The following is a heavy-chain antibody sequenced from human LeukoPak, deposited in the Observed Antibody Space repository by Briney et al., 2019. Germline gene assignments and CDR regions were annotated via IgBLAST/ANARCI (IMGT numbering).Heavy chain of an antibody. V-gene: IGHV4-34*01. CDR2: INHSGST. CDR3: AIRKDIVVVVAATAIDY. Sequence: PSETLSLTCAVYGGSFSGYYWSWIRQPPGKGLEWIGEINHSGSTNYNPSLKSRVTISVDTSKNQFSLKLSSVTAADADVYYCAIRKDIVVVVAATAIDYYGQETLVTVSS. J-gene: IGHJ4*02. D-gene: IGHD2-15*01. CDR1: GGSFSGYY.